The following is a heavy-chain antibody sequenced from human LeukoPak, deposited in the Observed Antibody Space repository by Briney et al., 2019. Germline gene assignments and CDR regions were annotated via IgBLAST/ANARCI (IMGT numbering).Heavy chain of an antibody. D-gene: IGHD3-10*01. CDR1: GGSFSGYY. CDR3: ASVRRGFGDSSKYYAYYYMGV. CDR2: INHSGST. Sequence: PSETLSLTCAVYGGSFSGYYWSWIRQPPGKGLEWIGEINHSGSTNYNPSLKSRVTISVDTSKNQFSLELISVTAADTAVYYCASVRRGFGDSSKYYAYYYMGVWGKGTTVTISS. J-gene: IGHJ6*03. V-gene: IGHV4-34*01.